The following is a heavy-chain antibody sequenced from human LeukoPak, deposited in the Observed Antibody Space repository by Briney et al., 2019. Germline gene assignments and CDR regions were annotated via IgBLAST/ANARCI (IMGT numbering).Heavy chain of an antibody. D-gene: IGHD3-22*01. Sequence: PSETLSLTCTVSGGSISSSGYYWGWIRQPPGKGLEWIGNIYYTGSTYYNPSLRSRVTISVDTSKNQFSLKLSPVTAADTAVYYCARDSSAYSCFDYWGQGTLVTVSS. J-gene: IGHJ4*02. CDR3: ARDSSAYSCFDY. CDR2: IYYTGST. V-gene: IGHV4-39*07. CDR1: GGSISSSGYY.